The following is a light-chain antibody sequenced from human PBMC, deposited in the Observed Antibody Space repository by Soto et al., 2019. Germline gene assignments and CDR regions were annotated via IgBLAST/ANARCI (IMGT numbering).Light chain of an antibody. Sequence: DIVMTQSPDSLAVSLGERATINCKSSQSVLYSSNNKNYLAWYQQKPGQPPKLLIYWASTRESGVPDRFSGSGSGTDFTLTISSLQAEDVAVYYCHQYYSVPLTFGGETKVEIK. V-gene: IGKV4-1*01. CDR2: WAS. J-gene: IGKJ4*01. CDR1: QSVLYSSNNKNY. CDR3: HQYYSVPLT.